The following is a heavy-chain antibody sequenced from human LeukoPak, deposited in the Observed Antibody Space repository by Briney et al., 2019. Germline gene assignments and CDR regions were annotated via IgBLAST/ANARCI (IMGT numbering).Heavy chain of an antibody. Sequence: ASVKVSCKASGYTFTGYYMHWVRQAPGQGLEWMGWINPNSGGTNYAQKLRGRVTLTTDTSTSTAYMELRSLRSDDTAVYYCARDLIPLFGELSQLDYWGQGTLVTVSS. CDR2: INPNSGGT. V-gene: IGHV1-2*02. J-gene: IGHJ4*02. CDR1: GYTFTGYY. D-gene: IGHD3-10*02. CDR3: ARDLIPLFGELSQLDY.